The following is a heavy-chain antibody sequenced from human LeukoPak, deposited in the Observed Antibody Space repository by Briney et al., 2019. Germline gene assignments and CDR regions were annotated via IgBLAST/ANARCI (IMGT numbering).Heavy chain of an antibody. J-gene: IGHJ6*02. CDR3: ALLYGDYGMDGMDV. D-gene: IGHD4-17*01. V-gene: IGHV4-39*07. CDR1: GGSISTTIHY. CDR2: INHSGST. Sequence: PSETLSLTCTVSGGSISTTIHYWRWIRQPPGKGLEWIGEINHSGSTNYNPSLKSRVTISVDTSKNQFSLKLSSVTAADTAVYYCALLYGDYGMDGMDVWGQGTTVTVPS.